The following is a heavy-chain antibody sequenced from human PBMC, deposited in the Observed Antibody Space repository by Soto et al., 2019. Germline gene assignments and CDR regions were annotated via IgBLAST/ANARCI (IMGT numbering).Heavy chain of an antibody. CDR2: VYYSGST. D-gene: IGHD6-19*01. J-gene: IGHJ4*02. V-gene: IGHV4-59*01. CDR3: VRYTSGWLDN. Sequence: QVQLQESGPGLVKPSGTLSLTCTVSGGSISSYYWTWIRQPPGTGLEWIGYVYYSGSTNYNPSLKCRVTLTVDTAKYQFPLRLSSVTAEDPAVYYCVRYTSGWLDNWGQGTQVTVSS. CDR1: GGSISSYY.